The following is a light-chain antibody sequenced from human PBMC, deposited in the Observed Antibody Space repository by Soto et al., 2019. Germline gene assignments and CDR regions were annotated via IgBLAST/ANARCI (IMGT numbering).Light chain of an antibody. V-gene: IGKV3-11*01. CDR1: QSISSY. CDR2: DAS. Sequence: EIVMTQSPATLSVSPGERATLSCRASQSISSYLAWYQHKPGQAPRLLIYDASNRATGIPARFSGSGSGTDFTLTISSLEPEDSAVYYCQQRSNWLFAPATKVDIK. J-gene: IGKJ3*01. CDR3: QQRSNWL.